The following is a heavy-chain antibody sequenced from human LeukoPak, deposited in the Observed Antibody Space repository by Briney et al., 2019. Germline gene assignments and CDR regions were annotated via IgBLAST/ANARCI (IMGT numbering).Heavy chain of an antibody. CDR2: ISGSGDST. J-gene: IGHJ4*02. Sequence: PGGSLRLSCAASGFTLSSYTMSWVRQAPGKGLQWVSSISGSGDSTYYADSVKGRFSISRDNSKNTLYLQMNSLRAEDTAVYYCAKDLERPMGYYGSQVPYYFGSWGQGALVTVSS. CDR1: GFTLSSYT. CDR3: AKDLERPMGYYGSQVPYYFGS. D-gene: IGHD3-10*01. V-gene: IGHV3-23*01.